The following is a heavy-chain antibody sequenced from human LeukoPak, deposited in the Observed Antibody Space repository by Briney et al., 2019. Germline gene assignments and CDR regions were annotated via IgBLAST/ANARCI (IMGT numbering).Heavy chain of an antibody. CDR2: ISGSGGST. CDR1: GFTFSSYA. J-gene: IGHJ6*03. Sequence: GGSLRLSCAASGFTFSSYAMSWVRQAPGKGLEWVSAISGSGGSTYYADSVKGRFTISRDNSKNTLYLQMNSLRAEDTAVYYCASQRSDCSSTSCFYYYYMDVWGKGTTVTVSS. D-gene: IGHD2-2*01. CDR3: ASQRSDCSSTSCFYYYYMDV. V-gene: IGHV3-23*01.